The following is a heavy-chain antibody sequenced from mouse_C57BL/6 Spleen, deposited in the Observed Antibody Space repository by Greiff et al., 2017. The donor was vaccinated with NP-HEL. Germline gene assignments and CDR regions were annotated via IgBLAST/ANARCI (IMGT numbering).Heavy chain of an antibody. D-gene: IGHD1-1*01. CDR1: GYSITSGYD. CDR2: ISYSGST. V-gene: IGHV3-1*01. Sequence: QSGPGMVKPSQSLSLTCTVTGYSITSGYDWHWIRHFPGNKLEWMGYISYSGSTNYNPSLKSRISITHDTSKNHFFLKLNSVTTEDTATYYCASSYYGRNYAMDYWGQGTSVTVSS. CDR3: ASSYYGRNYAMDY. J-gene: IGHJ4*01.